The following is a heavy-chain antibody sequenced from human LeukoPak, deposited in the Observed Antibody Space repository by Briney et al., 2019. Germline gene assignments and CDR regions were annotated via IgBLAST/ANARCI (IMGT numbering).Heavy chain of an antibody. D-gene: IGHD3-16*01. CDR3: ARSWGNLYYFDY. V-gene: IGHV4-38-2*01. CDR1: GFSINTNYY. J-gene: IGHJ4*02. CDR2: IFHSGDI. Sequence: SETLSLTCSVSGFSINTNYYWGWVRQPPGRGLEWIGTIFHSGDIFDNPSLRSRLTMSVDTSKNQFMLKLTSVTAADTAVYYCARSWGNLYYFDYWGQGALVTVSS.